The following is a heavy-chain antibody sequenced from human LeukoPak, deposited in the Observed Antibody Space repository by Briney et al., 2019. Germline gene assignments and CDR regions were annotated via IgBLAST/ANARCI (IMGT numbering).Heavy chain of an antibody. V-gene: IGHV3-15*01. CDR1: GFTFSNSW. J-gene: IGHJ5*02. Sequence: PGGSLSDSRADPGFTFSNSWTSRVPQAPGKGLEWVGRIKSSTGGGTTDYAAPVKGRFTISRDDSEDTLYLQMNSLKNEDTALSYCVMTGRLSWFDPLGGGTLVSVSS. D-gene: IGHD3-9*01. CDR3: VMTGRLSWFDP. CDR2: IKSSTGGGTT.